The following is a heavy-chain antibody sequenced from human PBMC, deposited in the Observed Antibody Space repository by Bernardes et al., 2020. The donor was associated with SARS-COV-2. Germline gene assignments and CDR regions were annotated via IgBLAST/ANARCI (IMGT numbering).Heavy chain of an antibody. CDR2: ISHTGST. CDR3: AREAGDSSSSLYP. CDR1: AYSISSGYY. Sequence: SETLSLTCAISAYSISSGYYWGWIRQPPGKGLEWIGSISHTGSTYYNPSLKSRVTISVDTSKNHLSLTVSSVTAADTSVYYCAREAGDSSSSLYPWGQGALVTVSS. V-gene: IGHV4-38-2*02. D-gene: IGHD6-6*01. J-gene: IGHJ5*02.